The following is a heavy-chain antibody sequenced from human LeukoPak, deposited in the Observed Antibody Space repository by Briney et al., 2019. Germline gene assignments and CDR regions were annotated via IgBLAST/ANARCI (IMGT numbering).Heavy chain of an antibody. CDR2: IGTASDT. D-gene: IGHD1-1*01. V-gene: IGHV3-13*01. Sequence: EGSLRLSCAASGFTFSSFDMHWVRHPTGQGLEWVSTIGTASDTYYPGSVEGRFTLSRDNAKNSLYLQMNSLTAGDTAVYYCARGPPRGKYYYMDVWGKGTTVTVSS. CDR3: ARGPPRGKYYYMDV. CDR1: GFTFSSFD. J-gene: IGHJ6*03.